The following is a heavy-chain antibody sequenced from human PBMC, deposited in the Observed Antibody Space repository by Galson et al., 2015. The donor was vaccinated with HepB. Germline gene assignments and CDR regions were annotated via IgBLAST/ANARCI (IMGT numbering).Heavy chain of an antibody. CDR1: GYTFTNNY. V-gene: IGHV1-46*01. Sequence: SVKVSCKASGYTFTNNYIHWVRQAPGQGLEWMGIINPSAGTTGYAQKFQGRLTMTRDTSANTVFMELSSLRSEDTAIYYCARDRTGSSSSTNAFDFWGQGTMVTVSS. CDR2: INPSAGTT. CDR3: ARDRTGSSSSTNAFDF. J-gene: IGHJ3*01. D-gene: IGHD6-6*01.